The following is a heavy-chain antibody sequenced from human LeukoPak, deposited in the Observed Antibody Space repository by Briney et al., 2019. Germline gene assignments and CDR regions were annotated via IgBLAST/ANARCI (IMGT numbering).Heavy chain of an antibody. J-gene: IGHJ5*02. Sequence: GASVKVSCKASGYTFTAYYLHWVRLAPGQGLQWMGWINPDSGDTKYAQKFQGRVTLTRDTSTGTAYMELRRLRSDDTAVYYCARVCCYFDSGSKPNRLDPWGQGTLVTVSS. CDR1: GYTFTAYY. CDR3: ARVCCYFDSGSKPNRLDP. V-gene: IGHV1-2*02. D-gene: IGHD3-10*01. CDR2: INPDSGDT.